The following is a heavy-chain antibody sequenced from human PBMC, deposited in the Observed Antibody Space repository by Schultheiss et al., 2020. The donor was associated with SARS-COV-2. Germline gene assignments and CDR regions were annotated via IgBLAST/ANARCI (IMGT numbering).Heavy chain of an antibody. J-gene: IGHJ4*02. D-gene: IGHD5-18*01. CDR3: ARSDGYSYGRPFDY. V-gene: IGHV3-9*01. CDR1: GFTFSSYA. Sequence: GGSLRLSCAASGFTFSSYAIHWVRQAPGKGLEWVSGISWNSGSIGYADSVKGRFTISRDNAKNSLYLQMNSLRAEDTALYYCARSDGYSYGRPFDYWGQGTLVTVSS. CDR2: ISWNSGSI.